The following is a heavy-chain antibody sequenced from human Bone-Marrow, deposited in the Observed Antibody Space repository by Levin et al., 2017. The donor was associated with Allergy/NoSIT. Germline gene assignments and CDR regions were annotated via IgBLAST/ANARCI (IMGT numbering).Heavy chain of an antibody. CDR1: GFTFGNYA. V-gene: IGHV3-23*01. CDR2: ISGSGGST. J-gene: IGHJ5*02. D-gene: IGHD5-18*01. Sequence: PGGSLRLSCAASGFTFGNYAMSWVRQAPGKGLEWVSLISGSGGSTYYADSVKGRFTISRDNSKHTLFLETNSLRAEDTAVYYCAKDGTGYSYGGGWFDPWGQGTLVTVSS. CDR3: AKDGTGYSYGGGWFDP.